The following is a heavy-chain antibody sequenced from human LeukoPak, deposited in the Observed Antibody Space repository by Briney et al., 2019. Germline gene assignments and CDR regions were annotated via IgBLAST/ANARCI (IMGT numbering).Heavy chain of an antibody. CDR2: ISYDGSNK. Sequence: GGSLRLSCAASGFTFSSYAMHWVRQAPGKGLEWVAVISYDGSNKYYADSVKGRFTISRDNSKNTLYLQMNSLRAEDTAVYYCAGYRVSHGMDVWGQGTTVTVSS. J-gene: IGHJ6*02. CDR3: AGYRVSHGMDV. CDR1: GFTFSSYA. V-gene: IGHV3-30-3*01. D-gene: IGHD3-16*02.